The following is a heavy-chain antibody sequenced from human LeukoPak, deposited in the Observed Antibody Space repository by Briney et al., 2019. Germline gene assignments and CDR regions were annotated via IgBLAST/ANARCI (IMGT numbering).Heavy chain of an antibody. CDR2: IDPSDSYT. V-gene: IGHV5-10-1*01. CDR3: ARTYYDILTGYSLSDY. J-gene: IGHJ4*02. D-gene: IGHD3-9*01. CDR1: GYSFTNYW. Sequence: HGESLKISCKVSGYSFTNYWIGLVRQMPGKGLEWMGSIDPSDSYTNYSPSFQGHVTISADKSISTAYLQWSSLMASDTAMYYCARTYYDILTGYSLSDYWGQGTLVTVSS.